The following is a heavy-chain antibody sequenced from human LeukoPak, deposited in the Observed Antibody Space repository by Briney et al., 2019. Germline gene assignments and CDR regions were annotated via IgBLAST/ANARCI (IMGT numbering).Heavy chain of an antibody. CDR2: IFYTGST. J-gene: IGHJ4*02. V-gene: IGHV4-59*01. CDR3: ARGGRTVTTNFDY. CDR1: GGSISSYH. Sequence: SEALSLTCTVSGGSISSYHWSWIRQPPGKGLEWIGYIFYTGSTNYNPSLKSRVTMSVDTSKNQFFLKLSSVTAADTAVYYCARGGRTVTTNFDYWGQGTLVTVSS. D-gene: IGHD4-17*01.